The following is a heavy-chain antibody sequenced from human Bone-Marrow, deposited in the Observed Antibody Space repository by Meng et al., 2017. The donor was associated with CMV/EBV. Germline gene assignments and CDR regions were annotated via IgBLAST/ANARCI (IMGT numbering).Heavy chain of an antibody. V-gene: IGHV1-69*05. Sequence: ASDGPFTSSAIRWVRQAPGQGLEWMGGIIPIFGTATYAQKFQGRVTITTDESTSTAYMELSSLRSEDTAVYYCARGDRFLEWLLWNYWGQGTLVTVSS. CDR1: DGPFTSSA. CDR2: IIPIFGTA. D-gene: IGHD3-3*01. CDR3: ARGDRFLEWLLWNY. J-gene: IGHJ4*02.